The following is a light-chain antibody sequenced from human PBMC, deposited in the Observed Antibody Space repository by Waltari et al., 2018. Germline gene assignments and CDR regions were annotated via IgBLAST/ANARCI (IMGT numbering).Light chain of an antibody. Sequence: EIVMTQSPATLSVSPGERATLSCRASQSVGSNLAWYQPKPGQAPRLRFYGSSTRATGIQARFSGSGSGTEFTITINSMQSEDFAVYYCQQYNNWPLLFGQGTKVEIK. CDR1: QSVGSN. V-gene: IGKV3-15*01. CDR3: QQYNNWPLL. J-gene: IGKJ1*01. CDR2: GSS.